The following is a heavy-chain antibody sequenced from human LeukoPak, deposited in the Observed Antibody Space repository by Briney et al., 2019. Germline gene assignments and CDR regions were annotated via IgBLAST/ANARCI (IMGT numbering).Heavy chain of an antibody. D-gene: IGHD3-22*01. Sequence: GESLKISCKGSGYSFTSYWIGWVRQMPGKGLEWMGIIYPGDSDTRYSPSFQGQVTISADKSISTAYLQWSSLKASDTAMYYCASFDSSGYYGSEFDYWGQGTLVTVSS. CDR3: ASFDSSGYYGSEFDY. V-gene: IGHV5-51*01. CDR2: IYPGDSDT. J-gene: IGHJ4*02. CDR1: GYSFTSYW.